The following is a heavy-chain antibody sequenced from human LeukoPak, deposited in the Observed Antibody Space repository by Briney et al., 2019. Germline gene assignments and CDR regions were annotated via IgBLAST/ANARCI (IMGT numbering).Heavy chain of an antibody. Sequence: PSETLSLTCTVSGGSNSGYYWSWIRQPPGKGLEWIGYIHYSGSTKYNPSLKSRVTISLDTSKNQFSLKLSSVTAADTAVYYCAGETYYHGSGRYWGQGTLVTVSS. CDR1: GGSNSGYY. CDR2: IHYSGST. J-gene: IGHJ4*02. CDR3: AGETYYHGSGRY. D-gene: IGHD3-10*01. V-gene: IGHV4-59*01.